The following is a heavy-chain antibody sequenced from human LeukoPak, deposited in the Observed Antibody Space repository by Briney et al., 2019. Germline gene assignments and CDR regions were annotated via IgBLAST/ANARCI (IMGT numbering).Heavy chain of an antibody. V-gene: IGHV1-2*02. CDR3: ARAGAQGPLLLWFGL. CDR1: GYTFTNYY. D-gene: IGHD3-10*01. Sequence: ASVKVSCKASGYTFTNYYIHWVRQAPGQGLEWMGLINPSGGSTNYAQKFQGRVTMTRDTSISTAYMELSRLRSDDTAVYYCARAGAQGPLLLWFGLWGQGTLVTVSS. J-gene: IGHJ5*02. CDR2: INPSGGST.